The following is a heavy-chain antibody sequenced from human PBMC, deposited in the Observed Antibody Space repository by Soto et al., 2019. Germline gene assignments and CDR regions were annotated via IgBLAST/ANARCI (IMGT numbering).Heavy chain of an antibody. CDR1: GESITVAPYY. CDR2: LSYSGST. D-gene: IGHD6-19*01. CDR3: ATPGSTSGWSYFDT. J-gene: IGHJ4*02. Sequence: QLQLQESGPGPVKPSETLSLTCTVSGESITVAPYYWGWIRQTPGKGLEWMGSLSYSGSTHYSPSLKSRVTISMDTSTHQFSLPLSSVTAADTTMYYSATPGSTSGWSYFDTWGGGILGTVSS. V-gene: IGHV4-39*01.